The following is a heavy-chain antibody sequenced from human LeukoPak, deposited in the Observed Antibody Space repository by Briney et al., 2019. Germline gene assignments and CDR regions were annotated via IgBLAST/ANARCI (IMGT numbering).Heavy chain of an antibody. V-gene: IGHV3-7*01. D-gene: IGHD6-19*01. J-gene: IGHJ4*02. CDR2: IKQDGSEK. Sequence: GGSLRLSCAASGFTFSSYWMSWVRQAPGKGLEWVANIKQDGSEKYYVDSVKGRFTISRDNAKNSLYLQMNSLRAEDTAVYYCARESGIAVAGTGFDYWGQGTLVTVSS. CDR3: ARESGIAVAGTGFDY. CDR1: GFTFSSYW.